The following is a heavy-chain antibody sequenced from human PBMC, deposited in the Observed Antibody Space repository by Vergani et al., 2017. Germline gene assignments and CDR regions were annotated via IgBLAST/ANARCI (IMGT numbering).Heavy chain of an antibody. V-gene: IGHV4-39*01. Sequence: QLQLQESGPGLVKPSETLSLTCTVSGGSISSSSYYWGWIRQPPGKGLEWIGSIYYSGITYTNPSLKSRVTLSVDTSKNQCSLKLGSVNVADTAVYYCARRTTMVRGVLEIARYYFDYWGQGTLVTVYS. CDR2: IYYSGIT. CDR1: GGSISSSSYY. CDR3: ARRTTMVRGVLEIARYYFDY. D-gene: IGHD3-10*01. J-gene: IGHJ4*02.